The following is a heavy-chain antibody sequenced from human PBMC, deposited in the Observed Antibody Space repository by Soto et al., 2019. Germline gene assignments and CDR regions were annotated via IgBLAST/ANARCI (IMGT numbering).Heavy chain of an antibody. D-gene: IGHD3-10*01. Sequence: QVQLQESGPGLVKPSETLSLTCSVSGGPISGYFWSWIRQPAGKGLEWIGRIYRNGITVYNPSLTTRVTMSVDTSKTHFSLRLSSLTAADTAVYYCARGPGSYNWFDLWGQGTLVTVSS. V-gene: IGHV4-4*07. CDR1: GGPISGYF. J-gene: IGHJ5*02. CDR2: IYRNGIT. CDR3: ARGPGSYNWFDL.